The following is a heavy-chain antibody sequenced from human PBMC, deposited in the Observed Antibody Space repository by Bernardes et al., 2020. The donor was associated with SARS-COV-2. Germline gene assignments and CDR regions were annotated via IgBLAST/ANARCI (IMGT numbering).Heavy chain of an antibody. J-gene: IGHJ5*02. CDR1: GGSFSNES. CDR3: ARLQVGAPNYFDP. D-gene: IGHD1-26*01. Sequence: SETLSLTCAVYGGSFSNESWIWIRQTPGKGLEWIGEINQSGSAYYNPSLKSRVTISKDRPKTQFSLILTSVTAADTAVYYCARLQVGAPNYFDPWGQGTLVTVSS. CDR2: INQSGSA. V-gene: IGHV4-34*01.